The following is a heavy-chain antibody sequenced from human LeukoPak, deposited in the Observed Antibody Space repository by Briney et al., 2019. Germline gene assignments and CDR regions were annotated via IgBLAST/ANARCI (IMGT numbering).Heavy chain of an antibody. J-gene: IGHJ6*02. D-gene: IGHD3-9*01. V-gene: IGHV3-21*01. CDR1: GFTFSSYS. CDR2: NSSSSSYI. CDR3: ASVLNYDILTHYYYGMDV. Sequence: PGGSLRLSCAASGFTFSSYSTNWVRQAPGKGLEWVSSNSSSSSYIYYADSVKGRFTISRDNAKNSLYLQMNSLRAEDTAVYYCASVLNYDILTHYYYGMDVWGQGTTVTVSS.